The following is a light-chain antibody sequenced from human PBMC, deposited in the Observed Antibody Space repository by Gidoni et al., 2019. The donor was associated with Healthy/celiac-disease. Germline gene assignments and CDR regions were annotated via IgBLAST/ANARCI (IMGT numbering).Light chain of an antibody. Sequence: ELVLTQSPRTLSLSPGERATLSCRASQRVSSSYLAWYQQKPGQAPRLLIDGASSRETGIPDRFRGSGSGTDFTLTISRLEAEDCAVYYCQQYGSSPPEFTFGPGTKVDIK. CDR1: QRVSSSY. CDR3: QQYGSSPPEFT. V-gene: IGKV3-20*01. J-gene: IGKJ3*01. CDR2: GAS.